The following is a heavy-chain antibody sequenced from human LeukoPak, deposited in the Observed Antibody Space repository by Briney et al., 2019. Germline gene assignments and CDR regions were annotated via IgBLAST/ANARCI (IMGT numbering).Heavy chain of an antibody. J-gene: IGHJ4*02. Sequence: AGGSLRLSCAASRFTFSSYTMNWVRQAPGKGLEWVSSITGDSAHIFYADSVQGRFIISRDDATKSLYLQMSGLTAEDTAVYYCARVRGYSRDFWGQGTLVTVSS. V-gene: IGHV3-21*01. CDR3: ARVRGYSRDF. CDR2: ITGDSAHI. D-gene: IGHD5-12*01. CDR1: RFTFSSYT.